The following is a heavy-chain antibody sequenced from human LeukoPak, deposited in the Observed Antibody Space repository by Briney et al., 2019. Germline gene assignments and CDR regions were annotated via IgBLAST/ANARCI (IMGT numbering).Heavy chain of an antibody. J-gene: IGHJ4*02. CDR2: IYYSGST. D-gene: IGHD3-22*01. CDR3: ARSGGLWLLTYYFDY. Sequence: SETLSLTCTVSGGSISSSSYYWGWIRQPPGKGLEWIGSIYYSGSTHYNPSLKSRVTISVDTSKNQLSLKLSSVTAADTAVYFCARSGGLWLLTYYFDYWGQGTLVTVSS. CDR1: GGSISSSSYY. V-gene: IGHV4-39*07.